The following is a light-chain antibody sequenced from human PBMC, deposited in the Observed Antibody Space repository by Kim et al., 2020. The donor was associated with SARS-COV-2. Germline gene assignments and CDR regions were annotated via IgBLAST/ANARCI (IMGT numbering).Light chain of an antibody. V-gene: IGLV3-19*01. CDR1: NLRSYY. Sequence: SSELTQDPTVSVALGQTVRITSQGDNLRSYYASWYQQKPGQAPVLVIYGKNNRPSGIPDRFSGSSSGNTASLTITGAQAEDEADYYCNSRDSSGNHWVFGGGTQLTVL. CDR2: GKN. CDR3: NSRDSSGNHWV. J-gene: IGLJ3*02.